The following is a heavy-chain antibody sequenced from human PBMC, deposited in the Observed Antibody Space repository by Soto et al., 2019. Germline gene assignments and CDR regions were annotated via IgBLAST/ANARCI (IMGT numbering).Heavy chain of an antibody. CDR2: T. J-gene: IGHJ4*02. V-gene: IGHV3-23*01. CDR3: VPLCRYCSTTTPR. D-gene: IGHD2-2*01. Sequence: TYYADSVKGRFTISRDNSKNTLYLQMNSLRAEDTAVYYCVPLCRYCSTTTPRWGQGTLVTVSS.